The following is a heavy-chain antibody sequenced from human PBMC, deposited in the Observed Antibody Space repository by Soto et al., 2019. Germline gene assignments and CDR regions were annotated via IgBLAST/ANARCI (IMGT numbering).Heavy chain of an antibody. J-gene: IGHJ6*02. Sequence: SETLSLTCTVSGGSISSYYWSWIRQPPGKGLGWIGYIHYSGSTNYNPSLKSRVTISVDTSKNQFSLKLSSVTAADTAVYYCARDRGYCSSTSCPRDYGLDVWGQGTTVTVSS. V-gene: IGHV4-59*01. D-gene: IGHD2-2*01. CDR1: GGSISSYY. CDR2: IHYSGST. CDR3: ARDRGYCSSTSCPRDYGLDV.